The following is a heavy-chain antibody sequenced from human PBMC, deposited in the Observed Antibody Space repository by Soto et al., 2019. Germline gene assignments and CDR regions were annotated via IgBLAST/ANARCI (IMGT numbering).Heavy chain of an antibody. D-gene: IGHD4-17*01. CDR1: GYSFSSYD. CDR3: ARGILPDYGDYSWFDP. Sequence: GXSVKVSNKASGYSFSSYDINWVRQATGQGLEWMGWMNPNSGNTVYAQKFQGRVTMTRNTSISTAYMELSSLRSEDTAVYYCARGILPDYGDYSWFDPWGQGTLVIVPS. CDR2: MNPNSGNT. V-gene: IGHV1-8*01. J-gene: IGHJ5*02.